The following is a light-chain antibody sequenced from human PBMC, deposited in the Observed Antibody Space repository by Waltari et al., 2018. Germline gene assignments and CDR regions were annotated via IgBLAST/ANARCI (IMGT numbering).Light chain of an antibody. CDR3: MHGGHWPYT. CDR1: QSLVYSDGNTY. Sequence: VVLTQSPLSLPVTPGQPASISCSSSQSLVYSDGNTYLTWFQQRPGQSPRRLLYKISNRDSGVPDRFSGSGSGTDFTLKISRVEAEDVGIYYCMHGGHWPYTFGQGTKLEIE. CDR2: KIS. J-gene: IGKJ2*01. V-gene: IGKV2-30*01.